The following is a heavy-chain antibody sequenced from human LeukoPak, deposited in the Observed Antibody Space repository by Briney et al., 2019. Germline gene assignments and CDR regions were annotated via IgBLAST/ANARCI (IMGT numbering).Heavy chain of an antibody. Sequence: GGSLRLSCAASGVTFTNYAMSWVRQAPGKGLEWVSGISGGGYSAYYADSVNGRFTISRDNSKNMLYLQVDSLRAEDTAVYYCAKDRVVSTVGAPFYFDHWGQGTLVTVSS. J-gene: IGHJ4*02. V-gene: IGHV3-23*01. CDR1: GVTFTNYA. CDR2: ISGGGYSA. D-gene: IGHD5/OR15-5a*01. CDR3: AKDRVVSTVGAPFYFDH.